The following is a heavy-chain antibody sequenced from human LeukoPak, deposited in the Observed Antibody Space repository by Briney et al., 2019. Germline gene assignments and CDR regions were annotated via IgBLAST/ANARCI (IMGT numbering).Heavy chain of an antibody. D-gene: IGHD3-10*01. J-gene: IGHJ3*02. V-gene: IGHV3-21*01. Sequence: PGGSLRLSCAASGFTFSSYSLNWVRQAPGKGLEWVSSISSSSSYRCYADSVKVRVPISRDNAKNSLYLQMNSLRAEDTAVYYCARAMGSGSYYDDAFDIWGQGTMVTVSS. CDR2: ISSSSSYR. CDR3: ARAMGSGSYYDDAFDI. CDR1: GFTFSSYS.